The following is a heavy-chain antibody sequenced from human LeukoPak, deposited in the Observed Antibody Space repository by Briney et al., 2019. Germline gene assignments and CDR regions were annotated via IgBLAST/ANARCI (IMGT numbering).Heavy chain of an antibody. Sequence: SETLSLTCAVYGGSFSGYYWSWIRQPPGKGLEWIGEINHSGSTNYNPSLKSRVTISVDTSKNQFSLKLSSVTAADTAVYYCARSSKEATIDYWGQGTLVTVSS. V-gene: IGHV4-34*01. J-gene: IGHJ4*02. D-gene: IGHD5-12*01. CDR3: ARSSKEATIDY. CDR2: INHSGST. CDR1: GGSFSGYY.